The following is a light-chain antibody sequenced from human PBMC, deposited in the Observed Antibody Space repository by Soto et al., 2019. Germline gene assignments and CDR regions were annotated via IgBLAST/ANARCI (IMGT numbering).Light chain of an antibody. Sequence: QSALTQPASVSGSPGQSITISCTGTNSDVGAYNYVSWYQHHPGKAPKLIIYEVSHRPSGISNRFPGSKSAYTASLTISGLQAEDEADYSCSSYAGSSTLVFGTGTKVTVL. CDR1: NSDVGAYNY. V-gene: IGLV2-14*01. CDR3: SSYAGSSTLV. CDR2: EVS. J-gene: IGLJ1*01.